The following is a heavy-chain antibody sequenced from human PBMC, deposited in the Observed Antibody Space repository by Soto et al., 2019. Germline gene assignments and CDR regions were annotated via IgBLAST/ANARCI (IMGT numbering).Heavy chain of an antibody. CDR1: GGSFSGYQ. Sequence: QVQLQQWGAGLLKPSETLSLTCAVYGGSFSGYQWSWIRQTPGKGLEWIGGINDSGDINYNPSLKSRVTILVDSPKKQISLRLSSVTAADTAVYYCARGLILRFGELSRRGGYYYYMDVWGKGTTVTVSS. CDR3: ARGLILRFGELSRRGGYYYYMDV. V-gene: IGHV4-34*01. J-gene: IGHJ6*03. D-gene: IGHD3-10*01. CDR2: INDSGDI.